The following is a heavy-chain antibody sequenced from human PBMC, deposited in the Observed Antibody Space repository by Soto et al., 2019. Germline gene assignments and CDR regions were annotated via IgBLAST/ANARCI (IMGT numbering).Heavy chain of an antibody. J-gene: IGHJ6*02. CDR2: INAGNGNT. D-gene: IGHD5-12*01. V-gene: IGHV1-3*01. Sequence: GASVKVSCKASGYTFTSYAMHWVRQAPGQRLEWMGWINAGNGNTKYSQKFQGRVTITRDTSASTAYMELSSLRSEDTAVYYCARDRPREWLRFLDYYGMDVWGQGTTVTVSS. CDR3: ARDRPREWLRFLDYYGMDV. CDR1: GYTFTSYA.